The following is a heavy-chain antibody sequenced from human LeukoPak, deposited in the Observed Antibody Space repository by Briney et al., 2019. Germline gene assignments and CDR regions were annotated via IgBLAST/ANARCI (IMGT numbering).Heavy chain of an antibody. CDR3: ARDLQRWDIVVVPAGY. Sequence: ASVKVSCKASGYTFTNYAMNWVRQAPGQGLEWMGWINTNTGNPTYAQGFTGRFVFSLDTSASTAYLQISSLKAEDTAVYYCARDLQRWDIVVVPAGYWGQGTLVTVSS. CDR2: INTNTGNP. D-gene: IGHD2-2*01. J-gene: IGHJ4*02. V-gene: IGHV7-4-1*02. CDR1: GYTFTNYA.